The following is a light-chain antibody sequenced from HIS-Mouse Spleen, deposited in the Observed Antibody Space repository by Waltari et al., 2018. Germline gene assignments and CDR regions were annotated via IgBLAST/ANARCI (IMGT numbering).Light chain of an antibody. V-gene: IGLV1-47*01. CDR2: RNN. Sequence: QSVLTQPPSASGTPGQRVTISCSGSSSNIVSNSVYWYQQLPVPAPTLLTYRNNQRPSGVPDRFSGSKSGTSASLAISGLRSEDEADYYCAAWDDSLSGYVFGTGTKVTVL. CDR3: AAWDDSLSGYV. J-gene: IGLJ1*01. CDR1: SSNIVSNS.